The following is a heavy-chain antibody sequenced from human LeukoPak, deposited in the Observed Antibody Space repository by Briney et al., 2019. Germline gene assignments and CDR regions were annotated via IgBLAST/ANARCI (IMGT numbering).Heavy chain of an antibody. J-gene: IGHJ4*02. D-gene: IGHD1-1*01. CDR3: ARDVGGPTTGTPTFDY. V-gene: IGHV1-69*13. CDR1: GGTFSSYA. Sequence: SVKVSCKASGGTFSSYAISWVRQAPGQGLEWMGGIIPIFGTANYAQKFQGRVTITADESTSTAYMELSSLRSEDTAVYYCARDVGGPTTGTPTFDYWGQGTLVTVSS. CDR2: IIPIFGTA.